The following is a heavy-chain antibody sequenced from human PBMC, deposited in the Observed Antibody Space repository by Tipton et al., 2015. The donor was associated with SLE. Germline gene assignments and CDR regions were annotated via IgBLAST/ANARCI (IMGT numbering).Heavy chain of an antibody. V-gene: IGHV4-34*12. CDR1: GDSLSGQY. J-gene: IGHJ5*02. Sequence: TLSLTCSVYGDSLSGQYWSWIRQPPGKGLEWIGEVFRGGSTYYNPSLKSRVTISVDTSKNQFSLKLSSVTAADTAVYYCARVQAYEGFDPWGQGTLVTVSS. CDR3: ARVQAYEGFDP. D-gene: IGHD3-16*01. CDR2: VFRGGST.